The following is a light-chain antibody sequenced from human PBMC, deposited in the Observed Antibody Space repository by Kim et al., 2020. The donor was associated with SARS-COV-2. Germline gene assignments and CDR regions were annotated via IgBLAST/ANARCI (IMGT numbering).Light chain of an antibody. CDR3: QHYSRFPYT. CDR1: ENINTW. J-gene: IGKJ2*01. V-gene: IGKV1-5*03. CDR2: LAS. Sequence: SASLGDRVTITFRASENINTWLAWYQQKPGEAPNLLIFLASTLETGVPPRFSGSGSGTDFTLTISSLQPDDFATYYCQHYSRFPYTFGQGTKLEI.